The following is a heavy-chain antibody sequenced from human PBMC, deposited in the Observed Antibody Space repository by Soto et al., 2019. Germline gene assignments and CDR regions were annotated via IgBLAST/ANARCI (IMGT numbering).Heavy chain of an antibody. CDR3: AREGATMDWLRNWFDL. CDR1: GFTFSDYY. CDR2: ISSSGSTI. J-gene: IGHJ5*02. D-gene: IGHD3-9*01. V-gene: IGHV3-11*01. Sequence: GGSLRLSCAASGFTFSDYYMSWIRQAPGKGLEWVSYISSSGSTIYYADSVKGRFTISRDNAKNSLYLRMNSLRAEDTAVYYCAREGATMDWLRNWFDLWGQGTLVTVSS.